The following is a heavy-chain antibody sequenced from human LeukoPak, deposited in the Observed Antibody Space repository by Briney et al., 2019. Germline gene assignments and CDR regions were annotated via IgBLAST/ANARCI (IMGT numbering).Heavy chain of an antibody. D-gene: IGHD6-19*01. V-gene: IGHV1-45*02. Sequence: ASVKVSCKASGYTFTYRYLHWVRQAPGQALEWMGWITPFNGNTNYAQKFQDRVTITRDRSMSTAYMELSSLRVEDTAVYYCARLGPASSGWPESFDYWGQGTLVTVSS. J-gene: IGHJ4*02. CDR3: ARLGPASSGWPESFDY. CDR1: GYTFTYRY. CDR2: ITPFNGNT.